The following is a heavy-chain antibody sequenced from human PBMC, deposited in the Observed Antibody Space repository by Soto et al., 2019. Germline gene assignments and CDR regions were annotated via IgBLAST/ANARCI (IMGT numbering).Heavy chain of an antibody. Sequence: QVQLVESGGGVVQPGRSLRLSCAASGFTFSNYIMHWVRQAPGKGLEWVAMILHDGNNKYYADSVKGRFTISRDNSKNTLYLQMNSLRTEDTAIYYCAREDEDGSYCDLGYWGQGTLVTVSS. CDR2: ILHDGNNK. D-gene: IGHD3-10*01. CDR1: GFTFSNYI. CDR3: AREDEDGSYCDLGY. J-gene: IGHJ4*02. V-gene: IGHV3-30-3*01.